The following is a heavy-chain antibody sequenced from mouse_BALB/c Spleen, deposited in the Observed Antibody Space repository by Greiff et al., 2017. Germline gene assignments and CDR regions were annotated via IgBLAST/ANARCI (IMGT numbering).Heavy chain of an antibody. CDR1: GYTFTDYA. CDR2: ISTYYGDA. CDR3: ARDYYGNYAWFAY. J-gene: IGHJ3*01. Sequence: VQLQQSGAELVRPGVSVKISCKGSGYTFTDYAMHWVKQSHAKSLEWIGVISTYYGDASYNQKFKGKATMTVDKSSSTAYMELARLTSEDSAIYYCARDYYGNYAWFAYWGQGTLVTVSA. D-gene: IGHD2-1*01. V-gene: IGHV1S137*01.